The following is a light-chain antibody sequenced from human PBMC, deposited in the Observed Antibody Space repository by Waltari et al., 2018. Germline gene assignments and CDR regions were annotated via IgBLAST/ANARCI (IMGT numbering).Light chain of an antibody. J-gene: IGKJ4*01. CDR3: QQYNNWPPAT. V-gene: IGKV3-15*01. CDR1: QSVSSN. Sequence: EIVMTQSPATLSVSPGERATLSCRASQSVSSNLAWYQQKPGQAPRLLIYATSTRATGVPDRFSGSGSETDFTLTISSLQSEDFAVYYCQQYNNWPPATFGGGTKVEIK. CDR2: ATS.